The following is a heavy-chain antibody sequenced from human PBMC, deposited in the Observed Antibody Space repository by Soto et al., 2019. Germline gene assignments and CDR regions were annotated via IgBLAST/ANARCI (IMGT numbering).Heavy chain of an antibody. CDR1: GGSFSGYY. D-gene: IGHD3-10*01. V-gene: IGHV4-34*01. CDR3: ARASTYYGSGSYYGRIGYFDY. CDR2: INHSGST. Sequence: SETLSLTCAVYGGSFSGYYWSWIRQPPGKGLEWIGEINHSGSTNNNPSLKSRVTISVDTSKNQFSLKLSSVTAADTAVYYCARASTYYGSGSYYGRIGYFDYWGQGTLVTVS. J-gene: IGHJ4*02.